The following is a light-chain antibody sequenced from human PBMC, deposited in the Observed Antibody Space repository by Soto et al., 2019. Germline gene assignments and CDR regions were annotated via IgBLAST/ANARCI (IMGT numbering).Light chain of an antibody. CDR1: LGISTW. Sequence: DIQMTQSPSSVSASVGDRVTITCRASLGISTWLTWYQLRPGKAPKLLIYDASIVQPGVTSRFSGSGALTGITVTISGLQPEDIVIYYCQHGKSCPLTFGGGTRVEIK. CDR3: QHGKSCPLT. V-gene: IGKV1-12*01. CDR2: DAS. J-gene: IGKJ4*01.